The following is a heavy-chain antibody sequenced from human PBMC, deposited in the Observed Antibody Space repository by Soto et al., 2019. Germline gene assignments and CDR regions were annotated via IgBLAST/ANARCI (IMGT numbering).Heavy chain of an antibody. J-gene: IGHJ4*02. CDR1: GFTFDDYA. CDR2: ISWNSGSI. D-gene: IGHD6-13*01. V-gene: IGHV3-9*01. CDR3: AKGGIAAIEGVFDY. Sequence: GGSLRLSCAASGFTFDDYAMHWVRQAPGKGLEWVSGISWNSGSIGYADSVKGRFTISRDNAKNSLYLQMNSLRAEDTALYYCAKGGIAAIEGVFDYWGQGTLVTVAS.